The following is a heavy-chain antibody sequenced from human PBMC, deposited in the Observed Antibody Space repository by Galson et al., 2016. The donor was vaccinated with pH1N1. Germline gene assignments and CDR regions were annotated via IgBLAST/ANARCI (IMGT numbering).Heavy chain of an antibody. J-gene: IGHJ6*03. CDR1: GGTLSSNG. CDR3: ARPGAGREVLRHYYYYMDV. Sequence: SVKVSCKASGGTLSSNGISWVRQAPGQGLEWVGGINPIFGTPNYAQKFQGRVTISADKSTSTAYMELSSLIFDDTAVYYCARPGAGREVLRHYYYYMDVWGKGTTVTVSS. CDR2: INPIFGTP. V-gene: IGHV1-69*06. D-gene: IGHD3-10*01.